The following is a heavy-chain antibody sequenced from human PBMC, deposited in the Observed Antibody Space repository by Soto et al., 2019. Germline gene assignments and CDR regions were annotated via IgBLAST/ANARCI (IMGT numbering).Heavy chain of an antibody. J-gene: IGHJ4*02. CDR3: ARDFSISYSSGWPHYFDY. CDR1: GFTFSSYS. D-gene: IGHD6-19*01. Sequence: KPGGSLRLSCAASGFTFSSYSMNWVRQAPGKGLEWVSSISSSSSYIYYAVSVRGRFTISRDNAKNSLYLQMNSLRAEDTAVYYCARDFSISYSSGWPHYFDYWGQGTLVTVSS. CDR2: ISSSSSYI. V-gene: IGHV3-21*01.